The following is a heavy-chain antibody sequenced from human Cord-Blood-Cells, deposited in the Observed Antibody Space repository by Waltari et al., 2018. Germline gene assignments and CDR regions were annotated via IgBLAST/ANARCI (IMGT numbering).Heavy chain of an antibody. V-gene: IGHV3-48*03. CDR1: GFTFRSYE. J-gene: IGHJ4*02. CDR3: ARDNWAIFDY. D-gene: IGHD7-27*01. CDR2: ISSSGSTI. Sequence: EVQLVESGGGLVQPGGSLRLSCAASGFTFRSYEMNWVRQAPGKGLEWVSYISSSGSTIYYADSVKGRFTISRDNAKNSLYLQMNSLRAEDTAVYYCARDNWAIFDYWGQGTLVTVSS.